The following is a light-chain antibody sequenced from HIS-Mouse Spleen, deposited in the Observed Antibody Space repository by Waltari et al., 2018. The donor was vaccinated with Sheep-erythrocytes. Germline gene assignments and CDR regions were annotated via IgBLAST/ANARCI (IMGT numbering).Light chain of an antibody. V-gene: IGKV3-11*01. CDR2: DAS. CDR1: QSVSSY. CDR3: QQLT. J-gene: IGKJ4*01. Sequence: EIVLTQSPATLSSSPGERATPSCRASQSVSSYLAWYHQKPGQAPRLLIYDASNRATGIPARFSGSGSGTDFTLTISSLEPEDFAVYYCQQLTFGGGTK.